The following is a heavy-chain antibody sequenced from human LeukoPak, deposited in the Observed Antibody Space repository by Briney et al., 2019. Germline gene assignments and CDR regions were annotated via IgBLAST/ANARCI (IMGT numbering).Heavy chain of an antibody. D-gene: IGHD6-6*01. CDR2: VSGGGGST. J-gene: IGHJ6*02. V-gene: IGHV3-23*01. Sequence: GGSLRLSCEASGFTFSSYDMSWVRQVPGMGLGWVSTVSGGGGSTYYADSVKGPFTISRDNSKNTLYLQMSSLRAEDTAIYYCAKALDYSGSEDGMDVWGQGTTVTVSS. CDR1: GFTFSSYD. CDR3: AKALDYSGSEDGMDV.